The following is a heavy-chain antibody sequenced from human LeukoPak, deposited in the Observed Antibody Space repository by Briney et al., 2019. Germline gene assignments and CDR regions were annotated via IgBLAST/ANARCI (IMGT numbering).Heavy chain of an antibody. Sequence: GGSLRLSCAASGFTVSSNYMSWVRQAPGKGLEWVSVIYSGGSTYYADSVKGRFTISRDNSKNTLYLQMNSLRAEDTAVYYCAKDYGRYSYGVFDYWGQGTLVTVSS. CDR3: AKDYGRYSYGVFDY. J-gene: IGHJ4*02. CDR2: IYSGGST. V-gene: IGHV3-53*01. CDR1: GFTVSSNY. D-gene: IGHD5-18*01.